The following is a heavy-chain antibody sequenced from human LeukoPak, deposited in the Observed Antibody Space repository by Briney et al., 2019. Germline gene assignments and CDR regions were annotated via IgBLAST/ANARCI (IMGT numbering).Heavy chain of an antibody. V-gene: IGHV4-38-2*02. CDR3: ARVAGLWFGGYYMDV. CDR1: GYSISSGYY. Sequence: SETLSLTYTVSGYSISSGYYWGWIRQPPGKGLEWIGSIYHSGSTYYNPSLKSRVTISVDTSKNQFSLKLSSVTAADTAVYYCARVAGLWFGGYYMDVWGKGTTVTVSS. CDR2: IYHSGST. J-gene: IGHJ6*03. D-gene: IGHD3-10*01.